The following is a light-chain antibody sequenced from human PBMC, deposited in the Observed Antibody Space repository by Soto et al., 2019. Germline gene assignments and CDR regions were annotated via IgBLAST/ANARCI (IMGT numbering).Light chain of an antibody. CDR2: NNN. CDR3: AVWDDSVNGWV. J-gene: IGLJ3*02. Sequence: QSVLTQPPSASETPGQRVTISCSGSSSNIGRSYVYWYQQLPGTAPKLLIHNNNQRPSGVPDRVSGSKSGTSASLAISGLQSEDEADYYCAVWDDSVNGWVFGGGTKLTVL. V-gene: IGLV1-44*01. CDR1: SSNIGRSY.